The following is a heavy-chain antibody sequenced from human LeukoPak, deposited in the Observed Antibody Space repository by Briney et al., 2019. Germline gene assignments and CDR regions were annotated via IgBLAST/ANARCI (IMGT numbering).Heavy chain of an antibody. CDR1: GYNFSDCY. Sequence: ASVKVSCKASGYNFSDCYMHWVRQAPGQGLEWMGWINPKSGGTNYGQKFQGRVTMTRDTSISTAYMELTRLTSDDTAVYYCAREEMDSNSFDYWGQGTLVTVSS. V-gene: IGHV1-2*02. CDR3: AREEMDSNSFDY. D-gene: IGHD5-24*01. CDR2: INPKSGGT. J-gene: IGHJ4*02.